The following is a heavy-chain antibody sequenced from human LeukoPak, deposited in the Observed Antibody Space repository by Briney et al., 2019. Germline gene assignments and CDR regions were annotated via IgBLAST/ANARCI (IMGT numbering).Heavy chain of an antibody. CDR3: AKMGPLGRDYFDY. CDR2: MNPNSGNT. CDR1: GYTFTSYD. Sequence: ASVKVSCKASGYTFTSYDINWVRQATGQGLEWMGWMNPNSGNTGYAQKFQGRVTITRNTSISTAYMELSSLRSEDTAVYYCAKMGPLGRDYFDYWGQGTLVTVSS. J-gene: IGHJ4*02. D-gene: IGHD3-16*01. V-gene: IGHV1-8*03.